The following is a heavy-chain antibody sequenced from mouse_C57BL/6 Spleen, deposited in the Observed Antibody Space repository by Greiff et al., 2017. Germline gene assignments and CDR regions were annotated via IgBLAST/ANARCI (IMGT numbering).Heavy chain of an antibody. CDR2: INPNYGTT. D-gene: IGHD1-1*01. CDR3: ARGDYYGSSFYAMDY. CDR1: GYSFTDYN. Sequence: VQLKQSGPELVKPGASVKISCKASGYSFTDYNMNWVKQSNGKSLEWIGVINPNYGTTSYNQKFKGKATLTVDQSSSTAYMQLNSLTSEDSAVYYCARGDYYGSSFYAMDYWGQGTSVTVSS. V-gene: IGHV1-39*01. J-gene: IGHJ4*01.